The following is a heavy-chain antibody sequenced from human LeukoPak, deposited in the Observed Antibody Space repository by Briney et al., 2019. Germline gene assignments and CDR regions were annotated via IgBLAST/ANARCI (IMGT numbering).Heavy chain of an antibody. Sequence: SETLSLTCTVSGGSISSYYWSWIRQPPGKGLEWIGYIYYSGSTNYNPSLKSRVTISVDTSKNQFSLKLNSVTAADTAVYYCARDLAAAGTVDIWGQGTMVTVSS. J-gene: IGHJ3*02. CDR2: IYYSGST. D-gene: IGHD6-13*01. CDR1: GGSISSYY. CDR3: ARDLAAAGTVDI. V-gene: IGHV4-59*01.